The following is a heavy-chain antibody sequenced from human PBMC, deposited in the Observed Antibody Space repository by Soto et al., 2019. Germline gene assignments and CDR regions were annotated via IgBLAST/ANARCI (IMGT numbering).Heavy chain of an antibody. D-gene: IGHD2-15*01. CDR2: VSIGGST. J-gene: IGHJ4*02. CDR1: GFTFSSYA. Sequence: GGSLRLSCAASGFTFSSYAMGWVRQGPGKGLEWVAVVSIGGSTHYADSVKGRFTISRDNSKNTLSLQMNSLTAEDTAVYFCAKRRGAGGHFDYWGQGALVTVSS. V-gene: IGHV3-23*01. CDR3: AKRRGAGGHFDY.